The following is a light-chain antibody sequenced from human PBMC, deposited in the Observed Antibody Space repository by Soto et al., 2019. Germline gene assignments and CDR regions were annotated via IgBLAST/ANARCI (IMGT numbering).Light chain of an antibody. CDR3: QHYNNWPPWT. V-gene: IGKV3-15*01. CDR1: QSVSSN. CDR2: GAS. Sequence: EIEMAQSPATLSLSPGERATLYCWASQSVSSNLAWYQQKPGQAPRLLIYGASTRVTGVPTRFSGSGSGTEFILIISSLPSEDFAVYYCQHYNNWPPWTFGQGTKVDIK. J-gene: IGKJ1*01.